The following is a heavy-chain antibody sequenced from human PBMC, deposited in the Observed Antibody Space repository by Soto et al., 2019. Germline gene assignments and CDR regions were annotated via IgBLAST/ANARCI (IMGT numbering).Heavy chain of an antibody. Sequence: ASVKVSCKASGYTFTGYYMHWVRQAPGQGLEWMGGIIPIFGTANYAQKFQGRVTITADESTSTAYMELSSLRSEDTAVYYCARDRRGAGTPNWFDPWGQGTLVTVSS. CDR2: IIPIFGTA. J-gene: IGHJ5*02. CDR3: ARDRRGAGTPNWFDP. CDR1: GYTFTGYY. V-gene: IGHV1-69*13. D-gene: IGHD1-1*01.